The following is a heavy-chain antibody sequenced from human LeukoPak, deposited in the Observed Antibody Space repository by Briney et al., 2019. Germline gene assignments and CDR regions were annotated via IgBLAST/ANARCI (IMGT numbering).Heavy chain of an antibody. CDR1: GGSFSSYY. Sequence: KSSETLSLTCAVYGGSFSSYYWSWIRQPPGKGLEWIGYIYYSGSTNHNPSLKSRVTISVDTSKNQFSLKLSSVTAADTAVYYCARGSSRYVASWFDPWGQGTLVTVSS. J-gene: IGHJ5*02. CDR2: IYYSGST. D-gene: IGHD6-13*01. V-gene: IGHV4-59*01. CDR3: ARGSSRYVASWFDP.